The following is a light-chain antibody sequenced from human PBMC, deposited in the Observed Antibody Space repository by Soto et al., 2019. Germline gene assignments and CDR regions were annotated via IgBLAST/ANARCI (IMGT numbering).Light chain of an antibody. Sequence: EIVLTQSPGTLSLSPGERATLSCRASQSVSSSYLAWYQQKPGQAPRLLIYGASSRATGIPDRFSGSGSGTDFTLPISRLEPEDFAVYYCQQYGGSWTFGQGTKVEIK. CDR2: GAS. CDR3: QQYGGSWT. J-gene: IGKJ1*01. V-gene: IGKV3-20*01. CDR1: QSVSSSY.